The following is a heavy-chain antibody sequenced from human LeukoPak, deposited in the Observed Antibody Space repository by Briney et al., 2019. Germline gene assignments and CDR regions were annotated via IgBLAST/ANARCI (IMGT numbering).Heavy chain of an antibody. CDR1: GGTFSSYA. J-gene: IGHJ4*02. V-gene: IGHV1-69*13. CDR2: IIPIFGTA. CDR3: ARGEYYYDSSGYYYSVFDY. Sequence: SVKVSCKASGGTFSSYAISWVRQAPGQGLEWMGGIIPIFGTANYAQKFQGRVTITADESTSTAYMELSSLRSEDTAVYYCARGEYYYDSSGYYYSVFDYWGQGTLVTVSS. D-gene: IGHD3-22*01.